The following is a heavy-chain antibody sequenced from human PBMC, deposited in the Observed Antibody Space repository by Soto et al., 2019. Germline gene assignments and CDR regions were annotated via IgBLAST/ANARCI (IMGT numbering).Heavy chain of an antibody. CDR2: ISAFNGNT. CDR1: GFRFSDYG. CDR3: ARSYYLADAFDV. J-gene: IGHJ3*01. Sequence: ASVKVSCKASGFRFSDYGFNWLRQAPGQGLEWMGWISAFNGNTETAQGLQDRVTMTTDSSTTTAHMDLTNLTTDDTAIYYCARSYYLADAFDVWGQGTMVTVSS. D-gene: IGHD3-16*01. V-gene: IGHV1-18*01.